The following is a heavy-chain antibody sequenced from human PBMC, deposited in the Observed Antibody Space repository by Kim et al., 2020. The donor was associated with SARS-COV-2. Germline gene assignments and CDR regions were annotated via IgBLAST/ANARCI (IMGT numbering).Heavy chain of an antibody. CDR1: GFTFSSYS. Sequence: GGSLRLSCAASGFTFSSYSMNWVRQAPGKGLEWVSSISSSSSYIYYADSVKGRFTISRDNAKNSLYLQMNSLRAEDTAVYYCARGGVVVVAATGAFDYWGQGTLVTVSS. CDR3: ARGGVVVVAATGAFDY. D-gene: IGHD2-15*01. J-gene: IGHJ4*02. V-gene: IGHV3-21*01. CDR2: ISSSSSYI.